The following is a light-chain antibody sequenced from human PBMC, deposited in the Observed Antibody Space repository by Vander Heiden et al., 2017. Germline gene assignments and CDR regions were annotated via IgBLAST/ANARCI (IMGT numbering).Light chain of an antibody. CDR1: QSSNSNY. CDR2: GIS. CDR3: QQDSSWPIT. V-gene: IGKV3-15*01. J-gene: IGKJ5*01. Sequence: EMVMTQSPATLSVSPGERATLFCRTSQSSNSNYLAWYQQKPGQAPRLLIYGISIRATGVPARFSGSGSGTEFTLTISGLQSEDFATYFCQQDSSWPITFGQGTRLEIK.